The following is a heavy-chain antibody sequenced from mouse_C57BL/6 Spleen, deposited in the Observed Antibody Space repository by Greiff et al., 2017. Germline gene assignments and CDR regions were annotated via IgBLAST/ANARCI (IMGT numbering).Heavy chain of an antibody. CDR1: GYTFTSYW. D-gene: IGHD6-1*01. Sequence: QVQLQQPGAELVMPGASVKLSCKASGYTFTSYWMHWVKQRPGQGLEWIGEIDPSDSYTNSNQKFKGKSTLTVDKSSSTAYMQLSSLTSEDSAVYYCARGGRGFDYWGQGTTLTVSS. V-gene: IGHV1-69*01. CDR3: ARGGRGFDY. CDR2: IDPSDSYT. J-gene: IGHJ2*01.